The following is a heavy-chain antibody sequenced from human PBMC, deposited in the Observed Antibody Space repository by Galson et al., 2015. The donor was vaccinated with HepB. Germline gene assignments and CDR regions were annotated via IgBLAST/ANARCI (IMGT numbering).Heavy chain of an antibody. CDR1: GFTFSNYW. CDR2: IKKDGSEK. D-gene: IGHD6-19*01. V-gene: IGHV3-7*01. CDR3: ARDVTHPQAVAGKGF. J-gene: IGHJ4*02. Sequence: SLRLSCAASGFTFSNYWMTWVRQAPGKGLEWVANIKKDGSEKYYLDSVNGRFTISRDNAENSLYLQMNSLRAEDTAMYYCARDVTHPQAVAGKGFWGQGTLVTVSS.